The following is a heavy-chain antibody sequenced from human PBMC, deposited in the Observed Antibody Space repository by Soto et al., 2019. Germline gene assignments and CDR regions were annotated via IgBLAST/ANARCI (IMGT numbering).Heavy chain of an antibody. CDR1: GFTFSSYW. D-gene: IGHD3-16*02. CDR3: ARGAFPTWGSYPLDY. CDR2: IKQDGSEE. Sequence: EVQLVESGGGLVQPGGSLRLSCAASGFTFSSYWMTWVRQAPGKGLEWVANIKQDGSEEYYVDSVKGRFTISRDNAKNSLYLQMTSLRAEDTAVYYCARGAFPTWGSYPLDYWGQGTTVTVSS. V-gene: IGHV3-7*04. J-gene: IGHJ4*03.